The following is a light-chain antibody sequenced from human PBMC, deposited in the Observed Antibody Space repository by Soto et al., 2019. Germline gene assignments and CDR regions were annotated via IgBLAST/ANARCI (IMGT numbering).Light chain of an antibody. Sequence: EIVMTQSPATLSVSPGERDTISCRAIQIVSSNLAWYQQKLGQAPRLLIYGASTRATGIPARFSGSGSGTEFTLTISSLQSEDFAVYYCQQYNNWPPIFGGGTKVDIK. CDR3: QQYNNWPPI. CDR2: GAS. J-gene: IGKJ4*01. V-gene: IGKV3-15*01. CDR1: QIVSSN.